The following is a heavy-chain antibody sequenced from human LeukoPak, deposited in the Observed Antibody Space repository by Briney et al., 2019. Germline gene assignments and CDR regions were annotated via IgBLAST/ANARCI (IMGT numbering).Heavy chain of an antibody. CDR1: GLPLSSYA. D-gene: IGHD6-13*01. CDR2: LCGSGGST. Sequence: GDSLRHSCAASGLPLSSYAMSCLRHAPGEGLEWVAALCGSGGSTYYAHHVKGRFTITSDHSKNTLYLQMNSLRAEDTAVYYCAKSGSSSWYYYYYGMDVWGQGTTVSVSS. CDR3: AKSGSSSWYYYYYGMDV. J-gene: IGHJ6*02. V-gene: IGHV3-23*01.